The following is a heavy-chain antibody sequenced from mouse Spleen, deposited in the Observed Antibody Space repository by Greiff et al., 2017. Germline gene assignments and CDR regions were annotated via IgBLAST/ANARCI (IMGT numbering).Heavy chain of an antibody. J-gene: IGHJ3*01. D-gene: IGHD2-3*01. CDR1: DYTFTDYE. Sequence: QVQLKQSGAELVRPGASVTLSCKASDYTFTDYEMHWVKQTPVHGLEWIGAIDPETDGTAYNQKFKDKSVLTADKSSSTAYMDLRSLTSEDSAVYYCTRGPDGPFAYWGQGTLVTVSA. V-gene: IGHV1-15*01. CDR2: IDPETDGT. CDR3: TRGPDGPFAY.